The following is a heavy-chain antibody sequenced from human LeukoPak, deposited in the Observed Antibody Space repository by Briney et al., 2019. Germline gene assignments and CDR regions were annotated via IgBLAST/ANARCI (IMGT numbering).Heavy chain of an antibody. V-gene: IGHV3-74*01. CDR1: GFTFGSYD. CDR3: AKARSSSWYYYDY. D-gene: IGHD6-13*01. Sequence: GGSLRLSCAASGFTFGSYDMHWVRRAPGKGLDWVSRINSDGSSISYGDSVKGRFTISRDNAKNTLYLQMNSLRAEDTAVYYCAKARSSSWYYYDYWGQGTLVTVSS. J-gene: IGHJ4*02. CDR2: INSDGSSI.